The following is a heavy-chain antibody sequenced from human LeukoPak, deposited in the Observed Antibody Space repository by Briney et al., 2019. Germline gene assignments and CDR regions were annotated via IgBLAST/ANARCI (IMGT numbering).Heavy chain of an antibody. CDR2: IIHSGST. Sequence: PSETLSLTCAVYGGSFGGYYWSWIRQPPGKGLEWIGEIIHSGSTNYNLSLKSRVTISVDTSKNQFSLKLSSVTAADTAVYYCAREGRNYYGSRDNWFDPWGQGTLVTVSS. J-gene: IGHJ5*02. CDR3: AREGRNYYGSRDNWFDP. V-gene: IGHV4-34*12. D-gene: IGHD3-10*01. CDR1: GGSFGGYY.